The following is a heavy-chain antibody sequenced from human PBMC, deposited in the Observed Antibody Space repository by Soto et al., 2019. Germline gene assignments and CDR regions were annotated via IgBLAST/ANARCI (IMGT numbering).Heavy chain of an antibody. CDR3: ARQYGGYESYFDY. CDR1: GGSVNSGDYY. V-gene: IGHV4-30-4*01. Sequence: QVQLQESGPGLLKPSSTLSLTCTVSGGSVNSGDYYWSWIRQPPGKALEWIGYIFYGGLTNPNPSLKSRLTISIDTSKNQFSLKLSSVTAADTAVYYCARQYGGYESYFDYWGQGTRVTVSS. J-gene: IGHJ4*02. D-gene: IGHD5-12*01. CDR2: IFYGGLT.